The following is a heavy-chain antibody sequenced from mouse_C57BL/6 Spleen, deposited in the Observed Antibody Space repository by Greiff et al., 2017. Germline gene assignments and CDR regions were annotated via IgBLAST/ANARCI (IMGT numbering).Heavy chain of an antibody. CDR1: GFTFSSYA. D-gene: IGHD3-2*02. Sequence: EVMLVESGGGLVKPGGSLKLSCAASGFTFSSYAMSWVRQTPEKRLEWVATISDGGSYTYYPDNVKGRFTISRDNAKNNLYLQLSHLKSEDTAMYYCASFPGGKKKTAQASMDYWGQGTSVTVSS. CDR3: ASFPGGKKKTAQASMDY. J-gene: IGHJ4*01. CDR2: ISDGGSYT. V-gene: IGHV5-4*03.